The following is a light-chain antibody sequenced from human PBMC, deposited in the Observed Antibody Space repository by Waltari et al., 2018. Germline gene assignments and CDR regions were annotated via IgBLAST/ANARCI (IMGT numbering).Light chain of an antibody. CDR1: SSDVGSYNL. CDR2: EGS. Sequence: QSALTQPASVSGSPGQSITISCTGTSSDVGSYNLFSWYQKHPGKAPKLMIYEGSKRPSGFSNRFSGSKSGNTASLTISGLQAEDEADYYCCSYAGSSSVVFGGGTKLTVL. CDR3: CSYAGSSSVV. V-gene: IGLV2-23*01. J-gene: IGLJ2*01.